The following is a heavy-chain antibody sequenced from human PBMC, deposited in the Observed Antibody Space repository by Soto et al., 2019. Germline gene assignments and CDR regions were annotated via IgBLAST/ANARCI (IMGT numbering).Heavy chain of an antibody. D-gene: IGHD3-10*01. CDR1: GYTFTGYY. Sequence: GASLKVSCKASGYTFTGYYMHWVRQAPGQGLEWMGWINPNSGGTNYAQKFQGRVTMTRDTSISTAYMELSRLRSDDTAVYYCARGPPITVYGMDVWGQGTTVTVSS. CDR2: INPNSGGT. J-gene: IGHJ6*02. CDR3: ARGPPITVYGMDV. V-gene: IGHV1-2*02.